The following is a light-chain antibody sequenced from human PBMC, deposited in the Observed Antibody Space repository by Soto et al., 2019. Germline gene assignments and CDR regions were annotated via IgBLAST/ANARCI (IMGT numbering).Light chain of an antibody. V-gene: IGLV1-47*01. Sequence: QSVLTQPPSASGTTGQRVTISCSGSSSNIGSNYVYWYQQLPGTAPKLLIYRNNQRPSGVPDRFSGSKSGTSASLAISGLRSEDEADYYCAAWDDSLRKVFGGGTQLTVL. CDR2: RNN. CDR1: SSNIGSNY. CDR3: AAWDDSLRKV. J-gene: IGLJ2*01.